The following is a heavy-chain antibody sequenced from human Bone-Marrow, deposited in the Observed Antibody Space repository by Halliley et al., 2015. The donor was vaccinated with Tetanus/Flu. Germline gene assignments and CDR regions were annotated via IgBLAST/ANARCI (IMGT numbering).Heavy chain of an antibody. CDR1: GFTFSKYW. D-gene: IGHD2-21*02. CDR3: VRQAYCGGDCYPEY. J-gene: IGHJ4*02. Sequence: PLRLSCAASGFTFSKYWMHWVRQAPGKGLVWVSRISDDGTLTNYADFAKGRFTISRDNAENTLYLQMNTLRVEDTALYYCVRQAYCGGDCYPEYWGQGTLVSVSS. V-gene: IGHV3-74*01. CDR2: ISDDGTLT.